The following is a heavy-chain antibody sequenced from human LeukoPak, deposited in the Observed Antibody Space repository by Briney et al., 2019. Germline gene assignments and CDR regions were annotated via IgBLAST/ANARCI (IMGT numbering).Heavy chain of an antibody. J-gene: IGHJ4*02. CDR1: GGSFSGYY. CDR2: INHSGST. V-gene: IGHV4-34*01. Sequence: SETLSLTCAVYGGSFSGYYWSWIRQPPGEGLEWIGEINHSGSTNYNPSLKSRVTISVDTSKNQFSLKLSSVTAADTAVYYCARGRDIVATLGFDYWGQGTLVTVSS. D-gene: IGHD5-12*01. CDR3: ARGRDIVATLGFDY.